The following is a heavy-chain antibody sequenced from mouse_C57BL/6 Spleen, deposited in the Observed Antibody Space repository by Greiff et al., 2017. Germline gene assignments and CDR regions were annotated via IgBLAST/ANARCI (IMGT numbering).Heavy chain of an antibody. Sequence: QVQLQQPGAELVMPGASVKLSCKASGYTFTSYWMHWVKQRPGQGLEWIGEIDPSDSYTNYNQKFKGKSTLTVDNSSSTAYMKLSSLTSYDSAVYYCAREYDYDDGHDYWGQGTTLTVSS. D-gene: IGHD2-4*01. J-gene: IGHJ2*01. CDR1: GYTFTSYW. CDR2: IDPSDSYT. CDR3: AREYDYDDGHDY. V-gene: IGHV1-69*01.